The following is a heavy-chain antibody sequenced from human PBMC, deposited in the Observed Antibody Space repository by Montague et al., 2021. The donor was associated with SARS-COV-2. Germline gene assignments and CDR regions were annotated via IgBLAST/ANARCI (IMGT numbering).Heavy chain of an antibody. V-gene: IGHV3-21*01. CDR1: GFTFSSYS. D-gene: IGHD2-2*01. CDR3: ASYQNYYYYYGMVV. CDR2: ISSSSSYI. J-gene: IGHJ6*02. Sequence: SLRLSCAASGFTFSSYSMNWVRQAPGKGLEWVSSISSSSSYIYYADSVKGRFTISRDNAKNSLYLQMNSLRAEDTAVYYCASYQNYYYYYGMVVWGQGTTVTVSS.